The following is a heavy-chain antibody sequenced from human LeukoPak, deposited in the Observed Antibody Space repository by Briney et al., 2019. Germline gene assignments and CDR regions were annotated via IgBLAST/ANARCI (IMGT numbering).Heavy chain of an antibody. D-gene: IGHD3-22*01. CDR1: GFTFSSYG. Sequence: GGSLRLSCAASGFTFSSYGMHWVRQAPGKGLEWVALISYDGGNKYYADSVKGRFTISRDISKNTLYLQMNSLRAEDTAVYYCAASYNYDSSGYYSPGYWGQGTLVTVSS. J-gene: IGHJ4*02. V-gene: IGHV3-30*03. CDR3: AASYNYDSSGYYSPGY. CDR2: ISYDGGNK.